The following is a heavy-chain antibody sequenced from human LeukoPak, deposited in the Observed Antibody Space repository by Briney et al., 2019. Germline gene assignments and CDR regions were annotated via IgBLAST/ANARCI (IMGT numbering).Heavy chain of an antibody. CDR3: ARSSYSSGWALGWYYYGMDV. J-gene: IGHJ6*02. V-gene: IGHV1-18*01. CDR2: ISAYNGNT. Sequence: GASVKVSCKASGYTFTSYGISWVRQAPGQGLEWMGWISAYNGNTNYAQKLQGRVTMTTDTSTSTAYMELRSLRSDDTAVYYCARSSYSSGWALGWYYYGMDVWGQGTTVTVSS. CDR1: GYTFTSYG. D-gene: IGHD6-19*01.